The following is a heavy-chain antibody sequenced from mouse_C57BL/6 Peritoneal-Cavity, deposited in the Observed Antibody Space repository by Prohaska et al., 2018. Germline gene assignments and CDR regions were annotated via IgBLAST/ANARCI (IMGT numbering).Heavy chain of an antibody. CDR3: MRYGNYWYFDV. Sequence: EVQLLETGGVLVQSGGSRGLACEGSGFTFSGFWVSWVRQTPGKTLEWIGDINSDGSAINYAPSIKDRFTIFRDNDKSTLYLQMSNVRSEDTATYFCMRYGNYWYFDVWGTGTTVTVSS. CDR2: INSDGSAI. V-gene: IGHV11-2*01. J-gene: IGHJ1*03. CDR1: GFTFSGFW. D-gene: IGHD2-1*01.